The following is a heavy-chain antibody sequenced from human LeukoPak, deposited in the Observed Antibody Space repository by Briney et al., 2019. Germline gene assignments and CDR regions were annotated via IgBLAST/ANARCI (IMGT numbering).Heavy chain of an antibody. Sequence: GRSLRLSCAASGFTFSSYAMHWVRQAPGKGLEWVAVISYDGSNKYYADSVKGRFTISRDNSKNTLYLQMSSLRAEDAAVYYCATSLGPLTGYWGQGTLVTVSS. CDR3: ATSLGPLTGY. CDR2: ISYDGSNK. J-gene: IGHJ4*02. D-gene: IGHD3-9*01. CDR1: GFTFSSYA. V-gene: IGHV3-30-3*01.